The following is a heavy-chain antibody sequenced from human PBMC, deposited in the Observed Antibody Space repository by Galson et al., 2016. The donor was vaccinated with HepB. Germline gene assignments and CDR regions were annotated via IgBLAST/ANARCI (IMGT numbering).Heavy chain of an antibody. J-gene: IGHJ6*02. CDR2: TYHTGST. D-gene: IGHD4-23*01. CDR3: ARVPGKVSTRPPYHFYYYARDV. V-gene: IGHV4-4*02. Sequence: SETLSLTCAVSGASVSSNWWSWVRQPPGKGLAWIGETYHTGSTNFNPSLMSRVTISLDKSKNQLSLMLTSVTAADTAVYYCARVPGKVSTRPPYHFYYYARDVWGPGTTVVVSS. CDR1: GASVSSNW.